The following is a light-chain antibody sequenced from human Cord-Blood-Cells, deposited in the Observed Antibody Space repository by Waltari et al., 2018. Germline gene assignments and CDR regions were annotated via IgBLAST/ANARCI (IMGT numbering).Light chain of an antibody. CDR2: EGS. CDR1: SGDVGRFNL. Sequence: QSALTQPASVSGSPGQSITIPCTGTSGDVGRFNLVSWYQQHPGKAPKLMIYEGSKRPSGVSNRFSGSKSGNTASLTISGLQAEDEADYYCCSYAGSSTVFGGGTKLTVL. CDR3: CSYAGSSTV. V-gene: IGLV2-23*01. J-gene: IGLJ2*01.